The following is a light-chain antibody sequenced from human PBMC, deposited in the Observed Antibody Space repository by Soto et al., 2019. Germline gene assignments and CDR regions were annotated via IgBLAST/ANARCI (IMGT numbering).Light chain of an antibody. J-gene: IGKJ1*01. CDR1: QSVSSN. CDR2: GAS. Sequence: VMTQSPATLSVSPGERATLSCRASQSVSSNLAWYQQKPGQAPRLLIYGASTRATGIPARFSGSGSGTEFTLTISSLQSEDFAVYYCQQYNDWPRTFGQGTKVDIK. CDR3: QQYNDWPRT. V-gene: IGKV3-15*01.